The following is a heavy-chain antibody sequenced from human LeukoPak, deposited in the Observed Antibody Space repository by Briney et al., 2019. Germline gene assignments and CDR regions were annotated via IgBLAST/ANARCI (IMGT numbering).Heavy chain of an antibody. CDR1: GVSITSTNR. CDR3: TRESGPSCPFGY. V-gene: IGHV4-4*02. D-gene: IGHD1-26*01. CDR2: ISLTGRT. Sequence: SETLSLTCGVSGVSITSTNRWSWGRQPPGQGLEWIGEISLTGRTNYNPSLIGRVIMSLDESRNPLSLTLTSVTAADTAMYYCTRESGPSCPFGYWGQGTLVVVPS. J-gene: IGHJ4*02.